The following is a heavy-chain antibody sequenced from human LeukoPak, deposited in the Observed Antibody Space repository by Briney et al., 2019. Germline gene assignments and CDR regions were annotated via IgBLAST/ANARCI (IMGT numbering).Heavy chain of an antibody. D-gene: IGHD2/OR15-2a*01. CDR3: ARARSNTFDY. CDR1: GDSISSGDYY. J-gene: IGHJ4*02. Sequence: PSETLSLTCTVSGDSISSGDYYWSWIRQPPGKGLEWIGYIYYSGSTYYNPSLKSRVTISVDTSKNQFSLKLRSVTVADTSVYYCARARSNTFDYWGQGTLVTVSS. V-gene: IGHV4-30-4*01. CDR2: IYYSGST.